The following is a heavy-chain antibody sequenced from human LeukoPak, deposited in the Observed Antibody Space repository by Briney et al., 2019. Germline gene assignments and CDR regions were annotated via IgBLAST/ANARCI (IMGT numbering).Heavy chain of an antibody. Sequence: GGSLRLSCAASGFTFSSYAMHWVRQAPGKGLEWVAVISYDGSNKYYADSVKGRFTISRDNSKNTLYLQMNSLRAEDTAVYYCAREVAVAGYYFDYWGQGTLVTVSS. CDR3: AREVAVAGYYFDY. J-gene: IGHJ4*02. V-gene: IGHV3-30-3*01. CDR1: GFTFSSYA. CDR2: ISYDGSNK. D-gene: IGHD6-19*01.